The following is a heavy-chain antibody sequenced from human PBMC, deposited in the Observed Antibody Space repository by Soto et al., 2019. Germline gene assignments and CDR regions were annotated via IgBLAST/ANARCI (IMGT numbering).Heavy chain of an antibody. D-gene: IGHD3-22*01. J-gene: IGHJ4*02. Sequence: ASVKVSCKASGYTFTGYYMHWVRQAPGQGLEWMGWINPNSGGTNYAQKFQGWVTMTRDTSISTAYMELSGLRSDDTAVYYCARDNYDSSGYYDYWGQGTLVTVSS. V-gene: IGHV1-2*04. CDR1: GYTFTGYY. CDR2: INPNSGGT. CDR3: ARDNYDSSGYYDY.